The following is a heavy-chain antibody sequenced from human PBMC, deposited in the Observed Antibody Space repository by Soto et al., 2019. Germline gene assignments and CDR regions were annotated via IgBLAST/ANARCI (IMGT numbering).Heavy chain of an antibody. V-gene: IGHV1-69*06. J-gene: IGHJ4*02. CDR2: IIPIFGTA. Sequence: GASVKVSCKASGGTFSSYAISWVRQAPGQGLEWMGGIIPIFGTANYAQKFQGRVTITAGKSTSTAYMELSSLRSEDTAVYYCARHYYDSSGSPYYFDYWGQGTLVTVSS. D-gene: IGHD3-22*01. CDR1: GGTFSSYA. CDR3: ARHYYDSSGSPYYFDY.